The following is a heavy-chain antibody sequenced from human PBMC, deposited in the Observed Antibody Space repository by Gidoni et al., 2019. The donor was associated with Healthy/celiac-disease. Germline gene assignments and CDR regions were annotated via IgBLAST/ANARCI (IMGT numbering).Heavy chain of an antibody. CDR3: ASRAFTRGYSGYDYGGALGY. V-gene: IGHV4-34*01. CDR1: GGSFSGYY. J-gene: IGHJ4*02. Sequence: QVQLQQWGAGLLKPSETLSLTCAVYGGSFSGYYWSWIRQPPGKGLEWIGEINHSGSTNYNPSLKSRVTISVDTSKNQFSLKLSSVTAADTAVYYCASRAFTRGYSGYDYGGALGYWGQGTLVTVSS. D-gene: IGHD5-12*01. CDR2: INHSGST.